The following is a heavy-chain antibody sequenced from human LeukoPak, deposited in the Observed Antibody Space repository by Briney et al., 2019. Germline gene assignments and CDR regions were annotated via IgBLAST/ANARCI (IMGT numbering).Heavy chain of an antibody. CDR1: GGSISSYH. J-gene: IGHJ4*02. V-gene: IGHV4-59*01. D-gene: IGHD4-23*01. CDR2: IYYSGST. CDR3: ARIEDYGGNSVNY. Sequence: NSSETLSLTRTVSGGSISSYHWSWIRQPPGKGLEWIGYIYYSGSTNYNPSLKSRVTISVDTSKNQFSLKLSSETAADTAVYYCARIEDYGGNSVNYWGQGTLVTVSS.